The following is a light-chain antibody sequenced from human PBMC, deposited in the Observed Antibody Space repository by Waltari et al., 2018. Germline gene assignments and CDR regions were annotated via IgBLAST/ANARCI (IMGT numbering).Light chain of an antibody. J-gene: IGKJ4*01. CDR1: QTVRATY. V-gene: IGKV3-20*01. Sequence: EIVLTQSPGTLSLSPGERATLSCRASQTVRATYLAWYQQKPGQAPTLVIHDTPSRATGIPDRFSGSGSGTDFSLTISSLEPEDFAVYYCQQYDISPLPFGGGTKVETK. CDR2: DTP. CDR3: QQYDISPLP.